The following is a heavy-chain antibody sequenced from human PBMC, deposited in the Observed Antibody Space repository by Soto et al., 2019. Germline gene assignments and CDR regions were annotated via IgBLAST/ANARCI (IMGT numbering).Heavy chain of an antibody. CDR1: GGNFNNYA. CDR2: IMPIFGAA. Sequence: EASVKVSCKASGGNFNNYAISWVRQAPGQGLEWVGRIMPIFGAAHYAPSLQGRVTITADESTSTAYMELSSLRSEDTAIYYCARENKQLVRGAFDNWGQGTLVTVSS. CDR3: ARENKQLVRGAFDN. J-gene: IGHJ4*02. V-gene: IGHV1-69*13. D-gene: IGHD6-13*01.